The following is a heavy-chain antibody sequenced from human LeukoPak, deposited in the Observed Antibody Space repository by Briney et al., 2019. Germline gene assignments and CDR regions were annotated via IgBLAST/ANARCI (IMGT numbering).Heavy chain of an antibody. CDR3: ASGSRGGADSDY. D-gene: IGHD3-16*01. V-gene: IGHV3-74*01. Sequence: GGSLRLSCAASGFTFSNHWMHWVRQAPGKGLMWVSRINRGGSRTDYADSVKGRFTISRDDAKNTLYLQLNSLRAEDTAVYYCASGSRGGADSDYWGQGTLVTVSS. CDR1: GFTFSNHW. J-gene: IGHJ4*02. CDR2: INRGGSRT.